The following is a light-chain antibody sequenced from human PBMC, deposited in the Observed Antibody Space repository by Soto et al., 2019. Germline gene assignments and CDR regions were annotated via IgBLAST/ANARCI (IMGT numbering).Light chain of an antibody. CDR2: DAS. CDR1: QNINNW. Sequence: DIQMTQSPSTLSASIGDRVTITCRASQNINNWIAWYQQKPGKAPKFLIYDASTLESGVPSRFSGSGFGTECSLTISSLQPDDFGSYYCQHMRTFGQGTKLEMK. J-gene: IGKJ1*01. V-gene: IGKV1-5*01. CDR3: QHMRT.